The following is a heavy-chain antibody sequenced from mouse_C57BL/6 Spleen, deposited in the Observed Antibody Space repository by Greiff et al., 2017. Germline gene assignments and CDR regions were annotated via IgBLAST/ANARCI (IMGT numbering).Heavy chain of an antibody. J-gene: IGHJ2*01. D-gene: IGHD2-12*01. CDR2: IDPSDSYT. Sequence: QVQLQQPGAELVMPGASVKLSCKASGYTFTSYWMHWVKQRPGQGLEWIGEIDPSDSYTNYNQKFKGKSTLTVDKSSSTAYMQLSSLTSEDPAVYYCARSPYYSSTTGYFDYWGQGTTLTVSS. CDR1: GYTFTSYW. CDR3: ARSPYYSSTTGYFDY. V-gene: IGHV1-69*01.